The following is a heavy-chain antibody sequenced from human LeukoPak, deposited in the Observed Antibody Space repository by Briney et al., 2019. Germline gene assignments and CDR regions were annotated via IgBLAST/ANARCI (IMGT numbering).Heavy chain of an antibody. CDR1: GYTFTSYY. CDR3: AREYYYDSSGYSVDYYYYGMDV. CDR2: INPNSGGT. J-gene: IGHJ6*02. V-gene: IGHV1-2*02. D-gene: IGHD3-22*01. Sequence: ASVKVSCKASGYTFTSYYMHWVRQAPGQGLEWMGWINPNSGGTEYAQKFLGRVTMTRDTSISTAYMELSRLRSDDTAVYFCAREYYYDSSGYSVDYYYYGMDVWGQGTTVTVSS.